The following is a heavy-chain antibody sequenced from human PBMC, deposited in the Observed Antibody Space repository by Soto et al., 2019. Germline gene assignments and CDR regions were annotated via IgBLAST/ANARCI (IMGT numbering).Heavy chain of an antibody. Sequence: QVQLQESGPGLVKPSETLSLTCTVSGGSISSYYWRWIRQPPGKGLEWIGYIYYSGSTNYNPSLKSRVTISVDTSKNQFSLKLSPVTAADTAVYSWASEGVTGTIALYYYYGMDVWGQGTTVTVSS. J-gene: IGHJ6*02. CDR3: ASEGVTGTIALYYYYGMDV. CDR1: GGSISSYY. CDR2: IYYSGST. D-gene: IGHD1-7*01. V-gene: IGHV4-59*01.